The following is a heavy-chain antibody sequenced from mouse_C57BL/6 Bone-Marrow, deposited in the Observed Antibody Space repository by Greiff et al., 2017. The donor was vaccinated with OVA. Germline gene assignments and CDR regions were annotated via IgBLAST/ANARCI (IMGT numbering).Heavy chain of an antibody. D-gene: IGHD2-3*01. CDR2: ISYDGSN. V-gene: IGHV3-6*01. CDR3: ARMGGDAYFDY. Sequence: EVKLQESGPGLVKPSQSLSLTCSVTGYSITSGYYWNWIRQFPGNKLEWMGYISYDGSNNYNPSLKNRISITRDTSKNQFFLKLNSVTTEDTATYYCARMGGDAYFDYWGQGTTLTVSS. J-gene: IGHJ2*01. CDR1: GYSITSGYY.